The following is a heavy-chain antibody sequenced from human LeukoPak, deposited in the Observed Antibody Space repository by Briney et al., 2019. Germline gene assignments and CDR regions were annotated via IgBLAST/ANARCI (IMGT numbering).Heavy chain of an antibody. V-gene: IGHV3-21*04. CDR3: ASGPYSSSYFAS. CDR1: GFTFSSYS. D-gene: IGHD6-13*01. J-gene: IGHJ4*02. Sequence: GGSLRLSCAASGFTFSSYSMNWVRQAPGKGLEWVSSISSSSSYIYYADSVKGRFTISRDNSKDTLHLQMSILRPEDTALYYCASGPYSSSYFASWGQGTMVTVSS. CDR2: ISSSSSYI.